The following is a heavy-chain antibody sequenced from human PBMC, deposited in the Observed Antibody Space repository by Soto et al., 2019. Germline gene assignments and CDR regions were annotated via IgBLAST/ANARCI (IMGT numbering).Heavy chain of an antibody. CDR2: IYNSGST. CDR1: GGSVSSGNYY. CDR3: TRPHDGDYAFDN. Sequence: PSETLSLTCTVSGGSVSSGNYYWSWIRQSPGKGLEWIGYIYNSGSTIYNPSLKSRVTISVDTSKNQVSLKLTSVTAADTAVYYCTRPHDGDYAFDNWGQGTLVTVSS. J-gene: IGHJ4*02. D-gene: IGHD2-21*02. V-gene: IGHV4-61*01.